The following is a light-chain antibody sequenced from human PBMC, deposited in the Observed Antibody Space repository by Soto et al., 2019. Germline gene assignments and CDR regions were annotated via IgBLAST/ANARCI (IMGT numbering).Light chain of an antibody. V-gene: IGLV2-18*02. CDR3: SSFTSSNTYV. CDR2: DVN. CDR1: SSDIGAYNR. Sequence: QSVLTQPPSVSGAPGQSVAISCTRTSSDIGAYNRVSWYQQPPGTAPKLMIYDVNNRPSGVPDRFSGSKSGNTASLTISGLQADDEADYYCSSFTSSNTYVFGTGTKVTVL. J-gene: IGLJ1*01.